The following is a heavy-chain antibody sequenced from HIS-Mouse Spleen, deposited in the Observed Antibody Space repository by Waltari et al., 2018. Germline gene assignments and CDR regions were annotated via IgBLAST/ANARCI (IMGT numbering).Heavy chain of an antibody. J-gene: IGHJ3*02. CDR1: GGSISSYY. CDR2: IYYSGST. CDR3: ARYKDGNMVRGVMAAFDI. V-gene: IGHV4-59*01. Sequence: QVQLQESGPGLVKPSETLSLTCTVSGGSISSYYWSWIRQPPGKGLEWIGYIYYSGSTNSNPALKMRVTISVDTSKNQFSLKLSSVTAADTAVYYCARYKDGNMVRGVMAAFDIWGQGTMVTVSS. D-gene: IGHD3-10*01.